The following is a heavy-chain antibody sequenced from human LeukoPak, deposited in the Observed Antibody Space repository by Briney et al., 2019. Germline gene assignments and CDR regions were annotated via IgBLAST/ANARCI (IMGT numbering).Heavy chain of an antibody. V-gene: IGHV3-23*01. Sequence: PGGSLRLSCAASGFTFSSHALSWVRQAPGKRLECISAISGSGGNTYYADSVKGRFTIPSDNSKSTLNLQMNSLRAGDTAIYYCAKELVGWSTFDSWGQGTLVTVSS. CDR2: ISGSGGNT. CDR1: GFTFSSHA. D-gene: IGHD6-19*01. CDR3: AKELVGWSTFDS. J-gene: IGHJ4*02.